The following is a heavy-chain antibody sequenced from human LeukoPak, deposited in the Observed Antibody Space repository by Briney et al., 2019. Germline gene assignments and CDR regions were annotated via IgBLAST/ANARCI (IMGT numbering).Heavy chain of an antibody. J-gene: IGHJ4*02. D-gene: IGHD6-19*01. CDR1: GFTFSSYS. V-gene: IGHV3-21*01. Sequence: PGGSLRLSCAASGFTFSSYSMNWVRQAPGKGLEWVSSISSSSSYIYYADSVKGRFTISRDNAKNSLYLQMNSLRAEDTAVYYCARGPIGGWYYDYFDYWGQGTLVTVSS. CDR3: ARGPIGGWYYDYFDY. CDR2: ISSSSSYI.